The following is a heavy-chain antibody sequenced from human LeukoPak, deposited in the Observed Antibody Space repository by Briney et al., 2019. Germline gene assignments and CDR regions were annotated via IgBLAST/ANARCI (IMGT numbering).Heavy chain of an antibody. D-gene: IGHD3-10*01. Sequence: GRSLRLSCAASGFTFSSCAMSWVRQAPGKGLEWVSAISGSGGSTYYADSVKGRFTISRDNSKNTLYLQMNSLRAEDTAVYYCAKEIRPFGELLSFDYWGQGTLVTVSS. CDR3: AKEIRPFGELLSFDY. J-gene: IGHJ4*02. V-gene: IGHV3-23*01. CDR2: ISGSGGST. CDR1: GFTFSSCA.